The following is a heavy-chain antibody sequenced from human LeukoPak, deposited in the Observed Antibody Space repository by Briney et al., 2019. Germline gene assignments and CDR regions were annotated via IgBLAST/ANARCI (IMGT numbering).Heavy chain of an antibody. V-gene: IGHV3-9*01. J-gene: IGHJ4*02. CDR2: IGWNSRTI. CDR3: AKEYYDSSGYYDY. CDR1: GFTFDDSA. Sequence: PGGSLRLSCAASGFTFDDSAMFWVRQAPGKGLEWVSGIGWNSRTIDYADSVKGRFTISRDNSKNTLYLQMNSLRAEDTAVYYCAKEYYDSSGYYDYWGQGTLVTVSS. D-gene: IGHD3-22*01.